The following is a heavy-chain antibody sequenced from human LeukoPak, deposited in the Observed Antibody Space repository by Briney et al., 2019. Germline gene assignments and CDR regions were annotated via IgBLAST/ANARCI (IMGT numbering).Heavy chain of an antibody. CDR2: INEDGSEI. CDR3: VRAGWELDY. D-gene: IGHD6-19*01. J-gene: IGHJ4*02. CDR1: GFNFREYW. V-gene: IGHV3-7*03. Sequence: PGGSLRLSCAASGFNFREYWMSWVRQAPGKGLQWVAHINEDGSEIYYLDSVKGRFTIARDDAKNSLYLHMNSLRAEDTALYYCVRAGWELDYWGQGTPVTVSS.